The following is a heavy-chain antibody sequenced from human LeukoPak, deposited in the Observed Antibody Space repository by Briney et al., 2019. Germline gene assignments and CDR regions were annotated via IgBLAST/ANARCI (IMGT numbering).Heavy chain of an antibody. CDR1: GRSISSYC. V-gene: IGHV4-59*01. CDR3: ARGSPYSGSSMGAFDI. D-gene: IGHD1-26*01. CDR2: VDYSVST. Sequence: PSETLSLTCTVSGRSISSYCWSWIRHHPGKGLEWLGLVDYSVSTNHNPSIKSRVTISVDTSKNQFSLKLSSVTAADTAVYYCARGSPYSGSSMGAFDIWGQGTMVTVSS. J-gene: IGHJ3*02.